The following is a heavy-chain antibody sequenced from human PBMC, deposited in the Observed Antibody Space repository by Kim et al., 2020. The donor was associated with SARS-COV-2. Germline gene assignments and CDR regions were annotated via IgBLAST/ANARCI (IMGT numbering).Heavy chain of an antibody. D-gene: IGHD3-10*01. V-gene: IGHV3-30*07. Sequence: DSGKGRFTISRDTSKNTLYLQMNSLRAEDTAVYYCARPMVRGVILDAFDIWGQGTMVTVSS. CDR3: ARPMVRGVILDAFDI. J-gene: IGHJ3*02.